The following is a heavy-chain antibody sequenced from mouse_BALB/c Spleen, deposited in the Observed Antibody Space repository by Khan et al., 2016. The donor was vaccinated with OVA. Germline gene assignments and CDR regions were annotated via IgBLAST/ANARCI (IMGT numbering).Heavy chain of an antibody. Sequence: VQLQQSGAELVRPGASVKISCKAFGYTFSNHHINWVKQRPGQGLDWIGYINPYNDYTNYNQKFKGKATLTVDKSSSTAYMELSSLTSEDSAVYCRVRAWALRRNAWFSYWGQGTLVTVSA. V-gene: IGHV1S45*01. D-gene: IGHD2-4*01. J-gene: IGHJ3*01. CDR3: VRAWALRRNAWFSY. CDR1: GYTFSNHH. CDR2: INPYNDYT.